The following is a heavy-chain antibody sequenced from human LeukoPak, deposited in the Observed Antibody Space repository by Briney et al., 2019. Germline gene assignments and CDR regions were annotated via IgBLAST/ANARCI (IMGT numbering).Heavy chain of an antibody. D-gene: IGHD3-22*01. J-gene: IGHJ4*02. CDR3: AKGYYYDSSGPSPFDY. V-gene: IGHV3-9*01. CDR1: GFTFDDYA. Sequence: GGSLRLSCAASGFTFDDYAMHWVRQAPGKGLEWVSGISWNSGSIGYADSVKGRFTISRDNAKNSLYLQMNSLRAEDTALYYCAKGYYYDSSGPSPFDYWGQGTLVTVSS. CDR2: ISWNSGSI.